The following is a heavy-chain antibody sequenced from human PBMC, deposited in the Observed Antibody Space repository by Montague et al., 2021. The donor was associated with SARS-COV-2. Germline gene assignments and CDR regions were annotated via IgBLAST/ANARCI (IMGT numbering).Heavy chain of an antibody. J-gene: IGHJ6*02. CDR3: ARDYSAAGWFGAYNRYGMDV. V-gene: IGHV3-33*08. D-gene: IGHD3-10*01. CDR1: GFTFSSYD. CDR2: IWYDGSNQ. Sequence: SLRLSCAASGFTFSSYDMHWVRQAPGKGLEWVAVIWYDGSNQYYADSVKGRFTISRDNSKNTLYLQMNSLRAEDTAVYYCARDYSAAGWFGAYNRYGMDVWGQGTTVTVSS.